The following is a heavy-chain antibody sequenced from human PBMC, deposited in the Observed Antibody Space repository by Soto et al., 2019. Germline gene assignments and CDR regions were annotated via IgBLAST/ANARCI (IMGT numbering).Heavy chain of an antibody. V-gene: IGHV4-4*07. D-gene: IGHD3-3*01. CDR2: IYTNGNI. CDR1: GGSIRGHY. CDR3: GGNFYPAYYFEY. Sequence: TLSLTCTVSGGSIRGHYWDWFRQSAGKRLEWIGRIYTNGNINYNPSLKSRVTMSVDPSKNQFSLKLTSVTAADTAVYYCGGNFYPAYYFEYWGQGTLVTVSS. J-gene: IGHJ4*02.